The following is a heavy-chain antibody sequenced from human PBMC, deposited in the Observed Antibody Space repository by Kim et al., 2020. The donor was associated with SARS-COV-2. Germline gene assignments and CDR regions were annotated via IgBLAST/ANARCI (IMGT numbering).Heavy chain of an antibody. D-gene: IGHD6-19*01. V-gene: IGHV3-64D*06. CDR2: ISNNGGST. CDR1: GFTFSSYA. CDR3: VKERTSGWYDFDY. J-gene: IGHJ4*02. Sequence: GGSLRLSCSASGFTFSSYAMHWVRQAPGKGLEYVSDISNNGGSTYYADSVKDRFIISRDNSRNMLNLQMSSLRSEDTAVYYCVKERTSGWYDFDYWGQGTLVTVSS.